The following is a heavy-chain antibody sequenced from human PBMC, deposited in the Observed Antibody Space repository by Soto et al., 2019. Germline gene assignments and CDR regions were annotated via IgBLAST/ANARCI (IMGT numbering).Heavy chain of an antibody. V-gene: IGHV1-3*01. Sequence: AVLKVSCKASGYTFTRYTTNWVRQAPGQRLEWMGWINPDNGNTKSSQKFQDRVIITRDTSASTAYMDLSSLRSEDTAVYYCARGIATGQLDPWGQGTLVTVSS. CDR1: GYTFTRYT. D-gene: IGHD2-15*01. CDR3: ARGIATGQLDP. J-gene: IGHJ5*02. CDR2: INPDNGNT.